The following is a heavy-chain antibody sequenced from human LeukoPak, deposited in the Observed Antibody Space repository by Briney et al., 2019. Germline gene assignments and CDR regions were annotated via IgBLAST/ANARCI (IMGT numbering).Heavy chain of an antibody. Sequence: ASVKVSCKASGYTFTGYYMHWVRQAPGQGLEWMGWINPNSGGTNYAQKFQGRVTMTRDTSISTAYMELSRLRSDDTAVYYCARDGHCSGGSCYFVGWYLDLWGRGTLVTVSS. CDR1: GYTFTGYY. J-gene: IGHJ2*01. CDR3: ARDGHCSGGSCYFVGWYLDL. D-gene: IGHD2-15*01. CDR2: INPNSGGT. V-gene: IGHV1-2*02.